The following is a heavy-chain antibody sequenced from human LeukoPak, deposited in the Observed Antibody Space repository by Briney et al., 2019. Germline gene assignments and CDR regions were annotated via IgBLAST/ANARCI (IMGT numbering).Heavy chain of an antibody. CDR2: ISWNSGSI. V-gene: IGHV3-9*01. J-gene: IGHJ3*02. CDR1: GFTFSSYW. D-gene: IGHD6-25*01. CDR3: AKDMGQSSAHRGGCEI. Sequence: GGSLRLSCSASGFTFSSYWMHWVRQAPGKGLEWVSGISWNSGSIGYADSVKGRFTLSRDNAKNSRYLQMNSLRADDTALYYCAKDMGQSSAHRGGCEIWGQGTMVTVSS.